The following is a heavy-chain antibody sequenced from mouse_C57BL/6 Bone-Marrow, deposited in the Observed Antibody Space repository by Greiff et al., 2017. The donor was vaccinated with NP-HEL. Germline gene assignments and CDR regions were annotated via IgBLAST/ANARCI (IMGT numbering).Heavy chain of an antibody. CDR1: GFSLTSYG. CDR2: IWSGGST. V-gene: IGHV2-2*01. CDR3: ARKSNSYFDV. J-gene: IGHJ1*03. D-gene: IGHD5-1*01. Sequence: VQLQQSGPGLVQPSQSLSITCTVSGFSLTSYGVHWVRQSPGKGLEWLGVIWSGGSTDYNAAFISRLSISKDNSKSQVFFKMNSLQADDTAIYYCARKSNSYFDVWGTGTTVTVSS.